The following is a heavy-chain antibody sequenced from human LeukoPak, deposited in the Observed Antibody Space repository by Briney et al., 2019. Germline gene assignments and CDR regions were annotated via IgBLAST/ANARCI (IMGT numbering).Heavy chain of an antibody. Sequence: GGSLRLSCAASGLNFRNYGMHWVRQAPGKGLEWVAVIWYDGSNQYYVDSVKGRFTVSKDNAKNMLYLQVNSLRAEDTAVYYCATDRNGGKYYDYWGQGTLVTVSS. D-gene: IGHD1-26*01. V-gene: IGHV3-33*01. CDR1: GLNFRNYG. CDR2: IWYDGSNQ. CDR3: ATDRNGGKYYDY. J-gene: IGHJ4*02.